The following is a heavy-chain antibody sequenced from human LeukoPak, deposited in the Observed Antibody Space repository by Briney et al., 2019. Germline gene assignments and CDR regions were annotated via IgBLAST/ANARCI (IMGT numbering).Heavy chain of an antibody. CDR2: INPNSGGT. CDR1: GYTFTGYY. V-gene: IGHV1-2*04. CDR3: ARRTTVGDFDY. Sequence: ASVKVSYKASGYTFTGYYMHWVRQAPGQGLEWMGWINPNSGGTNYAQKFQGWVTMTRDTSISTAYMELSRLRSDDTAVYYCARRTTVGDFDYWGQGTLVTVSS. J-gene: IGHJ4*02. D-gene: IGHD4-17*01.